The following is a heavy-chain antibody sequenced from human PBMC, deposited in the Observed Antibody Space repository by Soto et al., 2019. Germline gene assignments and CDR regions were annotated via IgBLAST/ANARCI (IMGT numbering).Heavy chain of an antibody. J-gene: IGHJ3*02. Sequence: QVQLQESGPGLVKPSQTLSLTCTVSGGSISSGDYYWSWIRKPPGKGLGWMGYIYYSGSTYYNPSLKSRVTISVDTSKNQFSLKLSSVTAADTPVYYCARDCSGGSCYPHDAFDIWGQGTMVTVSS. V-gene: IGHV4-30-4*01. D-gene: IGHD2-15*01. CDR3: ARDCSGGSCYPHDAFDI. CDR1: GGSISSGDYY. CDR2: IYYSGST.